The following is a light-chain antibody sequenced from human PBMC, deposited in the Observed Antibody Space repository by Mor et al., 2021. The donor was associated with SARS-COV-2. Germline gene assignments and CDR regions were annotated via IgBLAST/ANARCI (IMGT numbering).Light chain of an antibody. CDR2: DAS. CDR3: QQYGNLPYT. CDR1: QDIRSH. J-gene: IGKJ2*01. V-gene: IGKV1-33*01. Sequence: RVTVTCQASQDIRSHLSWYEHKEGKAPKLLIYDASYLETGVPSRFSGSGFGTDFTLTISSLQPEDFGTFYCQQYGNLPYTFGQ.